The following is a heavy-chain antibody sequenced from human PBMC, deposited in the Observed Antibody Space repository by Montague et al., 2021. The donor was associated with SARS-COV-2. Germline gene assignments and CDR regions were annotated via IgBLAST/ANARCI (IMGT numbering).Heavy chain of an antibody. V-gene: IGHV4-59*08. Sequence: SETLSLTCTVSGVSVTDYYWSWIRQPPGKGLEWVGDVLYNKGTNFNPSLKSRVAISVDTSKNQFSLRLTSVTAADTAFYYCVRHPHYVGLNGPPDFWDQGTLVTASS. CDR1: GVSVTDYY. J-gene: IGHJ4*02. CDR3: VRHPHYVGLNGPPDF. CDR2: VLYNKGT. D-gene: IGHD3-9*01.